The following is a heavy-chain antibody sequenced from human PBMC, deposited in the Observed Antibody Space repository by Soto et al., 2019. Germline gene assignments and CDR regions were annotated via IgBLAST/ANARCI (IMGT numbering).Heavy chain of an antibody. D-gene: IGHD2-2*01. CDR2: IYWDDDK. CDR3: AHRLGYCSSTSCDVPTYFDY. Sequence: QITLKESGPTLVKPTQTLTLTCTFSGFSLSTSGVGVGWFRQPPGKALEWLALIYWDDDKRYSPSLKSRRTTPKDTSKNQVVLTMTNIDPVDTSTSDCAHRLGYCSSTSCDVPTYFDYWGQGTLVTVAS. V-gene: IGHV2-5*02. J-gene: IGHJ4*02. CDR1: GFSLSTSGVG.